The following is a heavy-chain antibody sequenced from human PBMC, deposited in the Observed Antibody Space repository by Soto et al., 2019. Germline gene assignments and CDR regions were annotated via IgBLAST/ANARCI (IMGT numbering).Heavy chain of an antibody. V-gene: IGHV3-48*02. CDR3: ARGPLTYSSSWYPDY. Sequence: GGSLRLSCAASGFTFSSYSMNWVRQAPGKGLEWVSYISSSSSTIYYADSVKGRFTISRDNAKNSMYLQMNSLRDEDTAVYYCARGPLTYSSSWYPDYWGQGTLVTVSS. J-gene: IGHJ4*02. CDR1: GFTFSSYS. CDR2: ISSSSSTI. D-gene: IGHD6-13*01.